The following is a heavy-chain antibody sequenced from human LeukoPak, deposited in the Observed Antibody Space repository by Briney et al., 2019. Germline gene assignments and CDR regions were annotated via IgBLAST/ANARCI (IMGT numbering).Heavy chain of an antibody. CDR2: IYYSGST. J-gene: IGHJ4*02. Sequence: SETLSLTCAVSGGSISSGGYSWSWLRQPPGKGLEWIGYIYYSGSTYYNPSLKSRVTISVDTSKNQFSLRLSSVTAADTAVYYCAGTYSSSSKKDYWGQGTLVTVSS. V-gene: IGHV4-30-4*07. D-gene: IGHD6-13*01. CDR3: AGTYSSSSKKDY. CDR1: GGSISSGGYS.